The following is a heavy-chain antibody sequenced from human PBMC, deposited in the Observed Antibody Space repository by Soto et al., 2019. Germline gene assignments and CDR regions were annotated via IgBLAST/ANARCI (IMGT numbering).Heavy chain of an antibody. J-gene: IGHJ4*02. V-gene: IGHV1-3*01. CDR2: IKAGSGKA. CDR3: TRVEIVGCDY. D-gene: IGHD2-21*01. Sequence: QIQLVQSGAEVTKPGASVKVSCKASGYTFTGFTIHWVRQAPGQRLEWMGWIKAGSGKAESAQKFQVRVTINRDTSASTVYMELNSLRPEESAVYYCTRVEIVGCDYGGQGTLVTVSS. CDR1: GYTFTGFT.